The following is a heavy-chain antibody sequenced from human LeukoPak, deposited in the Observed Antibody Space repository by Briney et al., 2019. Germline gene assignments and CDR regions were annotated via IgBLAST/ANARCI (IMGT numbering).Heavy chain of an antibody. V-gene: IGHV3-21*01. Sequence: PGGSLRLSCAASGFTFSSYSMNWVRQAPGKGLEWVSSISSSSSYIYYADSVKGRFTISRDNAKNSLYLQMNSLRAEDTAVYYCATHYGSGSYYNHEYYWGQGTLVTVSS. CDR3: ATHYGSGSYYNHEYY. J-gene: IGHJ4*02. D-gene: IGHD3-10*01. CDR2: ISSSSSYI. CDR1: GFTFSSYS.